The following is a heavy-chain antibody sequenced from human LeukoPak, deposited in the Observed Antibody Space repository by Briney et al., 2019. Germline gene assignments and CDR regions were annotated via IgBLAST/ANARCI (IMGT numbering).Heavy chain of an antibody. CDR1: GFTFSDYW. D-gene: IGHD3-10*01. CDR2: INTDGSIT. J-gene: IGHJ6*02. Sequence: GGSLRLSCAASGFTFSDYWIHWVRQAPGKGLVWVSRINTDGSITNYADSVKGRFSISRDNAKNTLYLQMSSLRAEDTAVYYCARGGAVYYYYGMDVWGQGTTVTVSS. V-gene: IGHV3-74*01. CDR3: ARGGAVYYYYGMDV.